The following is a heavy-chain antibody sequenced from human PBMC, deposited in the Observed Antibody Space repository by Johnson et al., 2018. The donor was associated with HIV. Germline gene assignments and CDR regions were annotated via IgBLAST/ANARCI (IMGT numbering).Heavy chain of an antibody. CDR3: TTEDAQGSHRNAFDI. CDR1: GFIFDDYG. D-gene: IGHD2-15*01. V-gene: IGHV3-15*01. CDR2: IKSGTT. Sequence: VQLVESGGDVVRPGGSLRLSCAGSGFIFDDYGMRWVRQPPGKGLEWVGRIKSGTTDYAVPVKGRFIISRDDSKNTLYLQMKSLKTEDTAVYYCTTEDAQGSHRNAFDIGGQGTMVTVSS. J-gene: IGHJ3*02.